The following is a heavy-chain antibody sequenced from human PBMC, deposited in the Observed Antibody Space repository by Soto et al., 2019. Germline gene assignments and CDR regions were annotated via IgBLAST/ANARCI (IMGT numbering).Heavy chain of an antibody. Sequence: SGPTLVNPTQTLTLTCTFSGFSLGTSGMCVSLIRQPQGKALEWLALIDWDDDKYYSTSLKTRLTISKDTSKNQVVLTMTNMDPVDTATYYCARMGMGATQRGYCYYGMDFWGQGTTVTVYS. CDR3: ARMGMGATQRGYCYYGMDF. CDR2: IDWDDDK. V-gene: IGHV2-70*01. CDR1: GFSLGTSGMC. D-gene: IGHD1-26*01. J-gene: IGHJ6*02.